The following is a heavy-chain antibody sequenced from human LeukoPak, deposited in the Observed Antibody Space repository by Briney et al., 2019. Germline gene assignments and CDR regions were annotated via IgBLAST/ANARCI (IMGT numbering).Heavy chain of an antibody. D-gene: IGHD3-3*01. CDR1: GASISGSTDF. CDR3: ARHMSYYDFWSGYYGNAFDI. J-gene: IGHJ3*02. CDR2: IHYSGTT. V-gene: IGHV4-39*01. Sequence: SETLSLTCSVSGASISGSTDFWAWIRQSPGKGLEWIGSIHYSGTTYYNPSLKSRVTISVDTPKNQFSLKLSSVTAADTAVYYCARHMSYYDFWSGYYGNAFDIWGQGTMVTVSS.